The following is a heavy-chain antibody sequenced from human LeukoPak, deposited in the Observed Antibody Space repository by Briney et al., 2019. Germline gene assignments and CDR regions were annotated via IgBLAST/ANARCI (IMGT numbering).Heavy chain of an antibody. CDR1: GDSISINYN. J-gene: IGHJ4*02. D-gene: IGHD6-19*01. CDR3: VRHRQWLLFPHY. CDR2: IFYSGAT. Sequence: PSETLSLTCTVSGDSISINYNWGWIRQPPGKGLEWIGSIFYSGATYYSPSLKSRVTISVDTSKNQFSLKLSSMTAADTAVYYCVRHRQWLLFPHYWGQGTLVTVSS. V-gene: IGHV4-39*01.